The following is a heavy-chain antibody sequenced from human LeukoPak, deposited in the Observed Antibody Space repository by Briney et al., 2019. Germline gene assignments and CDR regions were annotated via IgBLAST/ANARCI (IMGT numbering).Heavy chain of an antibody. CDR2: IQEDGKKE. V-gene: IGHV3-7*01. Sequence: TGGSLRLSCEASGFTFTKFWMSWVRQAPGKGLEWVANIQEDGKKENYVDSVRGRFTISRDNAKNSIYLQMNSLRVEDTAVYYCAKDIVGGGDDYWGQGTLVIVPS. CDR3: AKDIVGGGDDY. CDR1: GFTFTKFW. J-gene: IGHJ4*02. D-gene: IGHD2-21*02.